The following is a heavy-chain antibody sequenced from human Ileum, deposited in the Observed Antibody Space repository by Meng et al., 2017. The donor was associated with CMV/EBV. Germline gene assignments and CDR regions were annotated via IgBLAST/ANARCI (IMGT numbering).Heavy chain of an antibody. Sequence: ASVKVSCKTSGYTFTSFYIHWVRQAPGQGREWMGIVNPSGGSATYAQKFQGTVTMIRDTYTGPDYMELSSIRSEDTAVYYCARARGGYSDDAFDFWGQGTGVTVSS. CDR2: VNPSGGSA. CDR3: ARARGGYSDDAFDF. CDR1: GYTFTSFY. D-gene: IGHD1-26*01. V-gene: IGHV1-46*01. J-gene: IGHJ3*01.